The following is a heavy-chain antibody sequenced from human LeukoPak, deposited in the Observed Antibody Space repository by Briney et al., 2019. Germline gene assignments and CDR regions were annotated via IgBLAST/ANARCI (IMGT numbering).Heavy chain of an antibody. CDR1: GFSVGDYA. CDR2: IRSKTYGGTA. Sequence: PGGSLRLSCTASGFSVGDYAMSWGRQAPGKGLEWVGFIRSKTYGGTADYAASVEGRFTISRDDSNNIAYLQMNSLKSEDAAVYYCTRGLEGFTAYDDYWGQGTLVTVSS. V-gene: IGHV3-49*04. D-gene: IGHD5-12*01. J-gene: IGHJ4*02. CDR3: TRGLEGFTAYDDY.